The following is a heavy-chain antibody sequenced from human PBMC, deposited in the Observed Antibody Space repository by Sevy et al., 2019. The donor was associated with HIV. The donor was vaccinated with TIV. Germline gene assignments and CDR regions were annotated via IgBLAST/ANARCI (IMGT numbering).Heavy chain of an antibody. V-gene: IGHV3-53*01. CDR1: GFTVSSNY. CDR2: IYSGGST. J-gene: IGHJ6*02. Sequence: GGSLRLSCAASGFTVSSNYMSWVRQAPGKGLEWVSVIYSGGSTYYADSVKGRFTISRDNSKNTLYLQMNSLRAEDTAVYYCAGSGMVARYERHYYGMDVWGQWTTVTVSS. D-gene: IGHD1-26*01. CDR3: AGSGMVARYERHYYGMDV.